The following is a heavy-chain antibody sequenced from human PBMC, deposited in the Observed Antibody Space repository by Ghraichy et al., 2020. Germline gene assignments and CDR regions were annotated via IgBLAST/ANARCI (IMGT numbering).Heavy chain of an antibody. V-gene: IGHV3-23*01. CDR2: ISGSGGST. D-gene: IGHD2-21*02. CDR1: GFTFSSYA. CDR3: AKVPLFVVVTPDWYFDL. J-gene: IGHJ2*01. Sequence: GGSLRLSCAASGFTFSSYAMSWVRQAPGKGLEWVSAISGSGGSTYYADSVKGRFTISRDNSKNTLYLQMNSLRAEDTAVYYCAKVPLFVVVTPDWYFDLWGRGTLVTVSS.